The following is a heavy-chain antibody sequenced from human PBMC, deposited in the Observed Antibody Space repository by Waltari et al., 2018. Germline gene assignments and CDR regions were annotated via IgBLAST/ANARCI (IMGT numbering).Heavy chain of an antibody. CDR1: ELNVSTNY. CDR3: ARGGAWIVTASNWHWFDP. CDR2: IYRGGNT. J-gene: IGHJ5*02. D-gene: IGHD2-21*02. Sequence: EVQLVESGGGLVQPGGSLRLACAASELNVSTNYMSWVRQSPGKGVDGVSVIYRGGNTYYADSVKGRFTISRDNSKNTLFLQMNSLRVEDTAVYYCARGGAWIVTASNWHWFDPWGQGTLVTVSS. V-gene: IGHV3-66*01.